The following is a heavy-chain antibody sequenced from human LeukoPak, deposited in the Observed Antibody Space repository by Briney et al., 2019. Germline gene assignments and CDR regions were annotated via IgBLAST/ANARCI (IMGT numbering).Heavy chain of an antibody. CDR1: GFTFYNYA. Sequence: PGGSLRLSCAASGFTFYNYAMSWVRPAPGKGLEWVSALIDSGDTTYYSASVKGRFTISRDNSKNTLFLQMNSLTAEDTAIYYCVKEGGSFLTWFDSWGQGTLVTVSS. CDR3: VKEGGSFLTWFDS. D-gene: IGHD2-15*01. J-gene: IGHJ5*01. CDR2: LIDSGDTT. V-gene: IGHV3-23*01.